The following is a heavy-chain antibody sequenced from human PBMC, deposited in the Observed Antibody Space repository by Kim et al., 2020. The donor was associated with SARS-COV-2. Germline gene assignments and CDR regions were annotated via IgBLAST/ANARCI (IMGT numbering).Heavy chain of an antibody. V-gene: IGHV3-74*01. Sequence: GGSLRLSCVASGFTFNSPWMHWVRQAPGKGLVWVSRILGDGTTTTYADSVKGRFTISRDNAKNTLYLQMNSLRDEDTAVYYCARQANYGLDPWGQGTLVTVSS. CDR3: ARQANYGLDP. CDR1: GFTFNSPW. CDR2: ILGDGTTT. D-gene: IGHD4-17*01. J-gene: IGHJ5*02.